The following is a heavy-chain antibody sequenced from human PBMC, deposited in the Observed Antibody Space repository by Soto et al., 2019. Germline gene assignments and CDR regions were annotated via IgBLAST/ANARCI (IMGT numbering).Heavy chain of an antibody. CDR2: VHPSGFL. D-gene: IGHD2-8*01. Sequence: QVLLQESGPGLVKPAETLSLTCRVSGDSLSPFYWNWIRQFPGKRLEWIGHVHPSGFLMYNPSVTGRLILSVDGLKNEVSLTLTSVRAADTAVYFCARRKVMSAPGLSDSWLDAWGQGTLVTVSS. CDR3: ARRKVMSAPGLSDSWLDA. V-gene: IGHV4-4*08. J-gene: IGHJ5*02. CDR1: GDSLSPFY.